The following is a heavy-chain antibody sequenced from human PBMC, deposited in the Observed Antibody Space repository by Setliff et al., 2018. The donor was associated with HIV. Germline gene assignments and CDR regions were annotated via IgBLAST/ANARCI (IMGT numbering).Heavy chain of an antibody. V-gene: IGHV1-18*01. CDR3: ARDVSEWGPYCYFDL. CDR1: GYTFTGYG. Sequence: ASVKVSCKASGYTFTGYGISWVRQAPGQGLEWMGWISAYHGNTNYAQKFQGRVTMTTDTSTSPAYMELRGLRSDDTAVYYRARDVSEWGPYCYFDLWGRGTLVTVS. D-gene: IGHD1-26*01. CDR2: ISAYHGNT. J-gene: IGHJ2*01.